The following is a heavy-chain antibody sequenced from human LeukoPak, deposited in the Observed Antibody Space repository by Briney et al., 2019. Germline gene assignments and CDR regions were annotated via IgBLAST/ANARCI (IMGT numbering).Heavy chain of an antibody. Sequence: PSETLSLTCAVYGGSFSGYYWSWLRQPPGKGLEWIGEINHSGSTNYNPSLKSRVTISVDTSKNQFSLKLSSVTAADTAVYYCARVRYDYVWGSYRSEYFQHWGQGTPVTVSS. CDR1: GGSFSGYY. D-gene: IGHD3-16*02. CDR2: INHSGST. CDR3: ARVRYDYVWGSYRSEYFQH. V-gene: IGHV4-34*01. J-gene: IGHJ1*01.